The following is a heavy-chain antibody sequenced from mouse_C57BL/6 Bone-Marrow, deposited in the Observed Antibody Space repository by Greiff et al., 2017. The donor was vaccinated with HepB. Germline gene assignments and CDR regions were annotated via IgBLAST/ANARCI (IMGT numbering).Heavy chain of an antibody. CDR1: GFTFSSYA. Sequence: EVKLVESGGGLVKPGGSLKLSCAASGFTFSSYAMSWVRQTPEKRLEWVATISDGGSYTYYPDNVKGRFTISRDNAKNNLYLQMSHLKSEDTAMYYCARDHYGSSYLSYWGQGTLVTVSA. V-gene: IGHV5-4*01. J-gene: IGHJ3*01. D-gene: IGHD1-1*01. CDR3: ARDHYGSSYLSY. CDR2: ISDGGSYT.